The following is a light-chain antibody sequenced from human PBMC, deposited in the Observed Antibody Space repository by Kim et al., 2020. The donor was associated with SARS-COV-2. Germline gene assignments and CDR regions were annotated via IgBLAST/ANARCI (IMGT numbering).Light chain of an antibody. J-gene: IGKJ4*01. V-gene: IGKV3-11*01. CDR3: QQRSSWPGA. CDR1: QSVSNS. Sequence: EIVLTQSPASLSLSPGERATLSCRASQSVSNSLAWYQQKPGQAPRLLIYDASNRATGIPVRFSGSGSGTDFTLTISSLEPEDFAIYYCQQRSSWPGAFGGGTKVDIK. CDR2: DAS.